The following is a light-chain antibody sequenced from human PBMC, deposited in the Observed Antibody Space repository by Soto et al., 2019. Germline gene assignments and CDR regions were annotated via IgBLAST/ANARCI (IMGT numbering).Light chain of an antibody. Sequence: QSVLTQPPSVSGAPGQRVTISCTGSSSNIGAGYDVHWYQQFPGTAPKLLIYGNSNRPSGVPDRFSGSKSGTSASLAITGLQAEDEADYYCQSYDSSLSGHVFGTGTKVTVL. CDR2: GNS. CDR3: QSYDSSLSGHV. CDR1: SSNIGAGYD. V-gene: IGLV1-40*01. J-gene: IGLJ1*01.